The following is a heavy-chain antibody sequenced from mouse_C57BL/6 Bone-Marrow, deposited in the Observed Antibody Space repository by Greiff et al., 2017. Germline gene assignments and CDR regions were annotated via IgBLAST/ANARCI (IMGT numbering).Heavy chain of an antibody. CDR3: ASGIYYDWGFAY. D-gene: IGHD2-4*01. Sequence: EVKLVESGGGLVKPGGSLKLSCAASGFTFSDYGMHWVRQAPEKGLEWVAYISSGSSTIYYADTVKGRFTISRDNAKKTLFLQMTSLRSEDTAMYYCASGIYYDWGFAYWGQGTLVTVSA. J-gene: IGHJ3*01. V-gene: IGHV5-17*01. CDR1: GFTFSDYG. CDR2: ISSGSSTI.